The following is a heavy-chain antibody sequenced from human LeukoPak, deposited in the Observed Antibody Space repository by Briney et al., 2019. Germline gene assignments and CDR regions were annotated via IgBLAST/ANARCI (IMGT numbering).Heavy chain of an antibody. CDR1: GFTFSSYA. D-gene: IGHD4-4*01. CDR2: ISGSGGST. CDR3: AKDVSRNYGFDY. Sequence: GGSLRLSCAASGFTFSSYAMSWVRQAPGNGLEWVSAISGSGGSTYYADSVKGRFTISRDNSKNTLYLQMNSLRAEDTAVYYCAKDVSRNYGFDYWGQGTLVTVSS. V-gene: IGHV3-23*01. J-gene: IGHJ4*02.